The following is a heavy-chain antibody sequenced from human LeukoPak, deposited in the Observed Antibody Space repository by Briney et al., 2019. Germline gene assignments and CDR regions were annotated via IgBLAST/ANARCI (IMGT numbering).Heavy chain of an antibody. V-gene: IGHV3-15*01. J-gene: IGHJ4*02. D-gene: IGHD1-14*01. CDR1: GFSFSDAW. Sequence: GGSLRLSCAGSGFSFSDAWFNWVRQTPEKGLEWLARIKRQTEGWAKDYAAPVKGRFTISRDDSKSTVYLQMNSLEIEDTAVYFCSRNADHDWWGQGTLVTVSS. CDR2: IKRQTEGWAK. CDR3: SRNADHDW.